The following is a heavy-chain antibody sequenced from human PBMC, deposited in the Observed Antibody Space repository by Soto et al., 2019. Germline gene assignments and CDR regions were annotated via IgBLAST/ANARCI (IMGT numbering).Heavy chain of an antibody. CDR3: VRGGDTSNGMPFDH. V-gene: IGHV3-53*01. D-gene: IGHD1-26*01. J-gene: IGHJ4*02. CDR1: GFTVSNNY. CDR2: IYSDGRT. Sequence: GGSLRLSCAASGFTVSNNYMGWVRQAPGMGLGWVSFIYSDGRTHYADSVKGRFTISRDNSKNMLFLQMNSLRTGDTAVYYCVRGGDTSNGMPFDHWGQGTLVTVSS.